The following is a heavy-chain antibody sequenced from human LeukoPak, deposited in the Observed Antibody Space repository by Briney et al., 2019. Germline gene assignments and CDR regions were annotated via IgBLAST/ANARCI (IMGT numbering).Heavy chain of an antibody. D-gene: IGHD3-16*02. CDR3: ARSRAEKVPVWGSYRHHDAFDI. CDR2: IYRGDFAT. Sequence: GESLKISCKGSGYSFPNYWIGWVRQMPGKGLEWMGIIYRGDFATTYKPSFQGQVTISADKSISTAYLQWSSLKASDTAMYYCARSRAEKVPVWGSYRHHDAFDIWGQGTRVTVSS. J-gene: IGHJ3*02. CDR1: GYSFPNYW. V-gene: IGHV5-51*01.